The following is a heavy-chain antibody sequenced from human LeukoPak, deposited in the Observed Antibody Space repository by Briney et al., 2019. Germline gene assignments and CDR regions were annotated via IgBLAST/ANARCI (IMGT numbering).Heavy chain of an antibody. CDR2: ISGSGGST. V-gene: IGHV3-23*01. CDR1: GFTFRSSA. CDR3: AKDPSYSTMVRGVISFDY. D-gene: IGHD3-10*01. Sequence: GGSLRLSCAASGFTFRSSAMSWVRQAPGKGLEWVSPISGSGGSTYYADSVKGRFTISRDNSKITLYLQMNSLRAEDTAVYYCAKDPSYSTMVRGVISFDYGGQGTLVTVSS. J-gene: IGHJ4*02.